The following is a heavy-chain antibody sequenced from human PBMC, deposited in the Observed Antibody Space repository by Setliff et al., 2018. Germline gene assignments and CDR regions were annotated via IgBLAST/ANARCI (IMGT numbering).Heavy chain of an antibody. CDR1: GGSIRSGSFY. J-gene: IGHJ4*02. D-gene: IGHD3-9*01. CDR2: VHASGSP. CDR3: AKERYFDWFFEN. V-gene: IGHV4-61*02. Sequence: PSETLSLTCTVSGGSIRSGSFYWSWIRQSAEKGLEWIGRVHASGSPNYNPSFKGRVTISLDTSTNQFSLNLDSVTAADTAVYYCAKERYFDWFFENWGQGTLVIVSS.